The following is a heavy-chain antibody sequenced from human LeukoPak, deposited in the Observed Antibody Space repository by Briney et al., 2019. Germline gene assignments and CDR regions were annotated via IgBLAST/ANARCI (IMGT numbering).Heavy chain of an antibody. CDR2: INDDGTST. V-gene: IGHV3-74*01. D-gene: IGHD3-10*01. CDR1: GFTFSGAW. Sequence: GGSLRLSCAASGFTFSGAWMHWVRQAPGKGLVWVSRINDDGTSTRYADSVKGRFTTSRDNAKDTLYLQMNSLRAEDTAVYYCARVYGPGMDEYFHLWGQGTLVTVSS. J-gene: IGHJ1*01. CDR3: ARVYGPGMDEYFHL.